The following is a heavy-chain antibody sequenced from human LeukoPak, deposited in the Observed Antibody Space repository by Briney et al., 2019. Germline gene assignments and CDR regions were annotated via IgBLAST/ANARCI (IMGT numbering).Heavy chain of an antibody. Sequence: ASVKVSCKASGYTFTSYDINWVRQATGQGLEWMGWMNPNSGNTGYAQKLQGRVTMTTDTSTSTAYMELRSLRSDDTAVYYCARDSDTYYYGSGSYHWFDPWGQGTLVTVSS. V-gene: IGHV1-8*01. CDR2: MNPNSGNT. D-gene: IGHD3-10*01. CDR1: GYTFTSYD. J-gene: IGHJ5*02. CDR3: ARDSDTYYYGSGSYHWFDP.